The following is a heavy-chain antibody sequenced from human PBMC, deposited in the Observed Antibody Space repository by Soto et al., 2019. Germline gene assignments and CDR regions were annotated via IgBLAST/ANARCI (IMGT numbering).Heavy chain of an antibody. CDR1: GFTFTNYP. CDR2: ISGSGGST. V-gene: IGHV3-23*01. D-gene: IGHD3-10*02. Sequence: EVQVLDSGGGLVQPGGSRRLSCAASGFTFTNYPMAWVRQAPAKGLEWVSTISGSGGSTFYADSVKGRFTISRDNSKNTVYLQMNSLRVEYTDVYYCAKRPLMFEGSYFDYWGQGTLVTVSS. CDR3: AKRPLMFEGSYFDY. J-gene: IGHJ4*02.